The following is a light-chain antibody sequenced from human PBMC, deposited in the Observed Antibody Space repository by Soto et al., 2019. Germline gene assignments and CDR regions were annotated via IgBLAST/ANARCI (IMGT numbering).Light chain of an antibody. J-gene: IGKJ4*01. CDR2: AAS. Sequence: DLPITPSPSSLSASVGDRVTITCRASQSISTYLHWYQQKPGKAPNLLIYAASTLQSGVPSRFSGSGSGTDFTLTTSSLQPEDFATYFCQHGYSTPLTFGGGTKVDIK. CDR1: QSISTY. CDR3: QHGYSTPLT. V-gene: IGKV1-39*01.